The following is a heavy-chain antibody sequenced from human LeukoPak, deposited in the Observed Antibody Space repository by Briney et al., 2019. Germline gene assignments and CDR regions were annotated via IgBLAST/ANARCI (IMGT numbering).Heavy chain of an antibody. D-gene: IGHD2-2*01. V-gene: IGHV3-48*03. Sequence: GGSLRLSCAASGFTFSSYEMNWVRQAPGKGLEWVSYISGSGSTIYYADSVKGRFTISRDNAKNSLYLQMNSLRAEDTAVYYCARGYCSSTSCFGFFWYWGQGTLVAVSS. J-gene: IGHJ4*02. CDR2: ISGSGSTI. CDR1: GFTFSSYE. CDR3: ARGYCSSTSCFGFFWY.